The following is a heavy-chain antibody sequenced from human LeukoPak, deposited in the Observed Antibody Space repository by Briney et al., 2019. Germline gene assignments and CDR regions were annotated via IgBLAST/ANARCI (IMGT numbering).Heavy chain of an antibody. V-gene: IGHV1-2*02. CDR2: LNPNSGGT. D-gene: IGHD2-8*01. CDR3: ARGRRYCTTSGCYYHYMDV. CDR1: GYTFIGYY. Sequence: ASVKVSCKTSGYTFIGYYIHWVRQAPGQRLEWMGWLNPNSGGTNTAKKFQGRVTMTRDTSIRTGYMELSRLTSDDTAVYYCARGRRYCTTSGCYYHYMDVWGKGTTVTVSS. J-gene: IGHJ6*03.